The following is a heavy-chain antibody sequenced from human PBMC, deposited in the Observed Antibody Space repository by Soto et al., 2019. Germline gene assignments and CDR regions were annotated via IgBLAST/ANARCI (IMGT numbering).Heavy chain of an antibody. D-gene: IGHD6-19*01. CDR2: ISYDGSNK. J-gene: IGHJ6*02. Sequence: GGSLRLSCAASGFTFSSYGMHWVRQAPGKGLEWVAVISYDGSNKYYADSVKGRFTISRDNSKNTLYLQMNSLRAEDTAVYYCAKVNAEEFGGWYESYYYYGMDVWGQGTTVTVSS. CDR3: AKVNAEEFGGWYESYYYYGMDV. CDR1: GFTFSSYG. V-gene: IGHV3-30*18.